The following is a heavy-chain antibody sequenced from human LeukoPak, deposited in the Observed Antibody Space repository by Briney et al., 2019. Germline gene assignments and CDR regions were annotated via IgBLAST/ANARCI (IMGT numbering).Heavy chain of an antibody. V-gene: IGHV5-51*01. CDR1: GYSFTSYW. CDR3: ARLSKSFVLTYDYGDYLDY. D-gene: IGHD4-17*01. J-gene: IGHJ4*02. Sequence: GESLKISCKGSGYSFTSYWIGWVRQMPGKGLEWMGIIYSGDSDTRYSPSFQGQVTISADKSISTAYLQWSSLKASDTAMYYCARLSKSFVLTYDYGDYLDYWGQGTLVTVSS. CDR2: IYSGDSDT.